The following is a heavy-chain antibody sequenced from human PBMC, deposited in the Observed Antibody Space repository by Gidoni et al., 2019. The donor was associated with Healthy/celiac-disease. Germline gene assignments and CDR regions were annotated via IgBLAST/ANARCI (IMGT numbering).Heavy chain of an antibody. D-gene: IGHD6-6*01. CDR2: ISYDGSNK. V-gene: IGHV3-30*18. J-gene: IGHJ4*02. CDR3: AKDSIAARRFYYFDY. Sequence: QVQLVESGGGVVQPGRSLRLSCAASGFTLGGSGMHWVRQAPGKGLEWVAVISYDGSNKYYADSVKGRFTISRDNSKNTLYLQMNSLRAEDTAVYYCAKDSIAARRFYYFDYWGQGTLVTVSS. CDR1: GFTLGGSG.